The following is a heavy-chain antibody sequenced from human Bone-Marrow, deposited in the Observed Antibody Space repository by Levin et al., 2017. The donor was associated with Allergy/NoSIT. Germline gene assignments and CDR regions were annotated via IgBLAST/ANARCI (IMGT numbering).Heavy chain of an antibody. CDR1: GFTFSSYE. D-gene: IGHD2-8*01. V-gene: IGHV3-48*03. CDR2: ISNTGSTI. CDR3: ARAEVLMVYAYIDY. Sequence: LSLTCAASGFTFSSYEMNWVRQAPGKGLEWVSYISNTGSTIHYADSVKGRFTVSRDNAKNSLFLQMNSLRAEDTAVYYCARAEVLMVYAYIDYWGQGILVTVSS. J-gene: IGHJ4*02.